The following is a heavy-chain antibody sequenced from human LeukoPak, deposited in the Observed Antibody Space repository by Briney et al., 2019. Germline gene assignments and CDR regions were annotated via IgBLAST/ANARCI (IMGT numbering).Heavy chain of an antibody. Sequence: PSGTLSLTCAVSGGSISSSNWWSWVRQPPGKGLEWIGEIYHSGSTNYNPSLKSRATISVDKSKNQFSLKLSSVTAADTAVYYCARDGHYGDYYYYYYMDVWGKGTTVTVSS. CDR3: ARDGHYGDYYYYYYMDV. CDR2: IYHSGST. D-gene: IGHD4-17*01. J-gene: IGHJ6*03. CDR1: GGSISSSNW. V-gene: IGHV4-4*02.